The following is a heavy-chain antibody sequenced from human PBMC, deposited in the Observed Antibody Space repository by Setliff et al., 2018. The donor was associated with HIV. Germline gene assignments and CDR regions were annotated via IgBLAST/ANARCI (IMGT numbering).Heavy chain of an antibody. Sequence: SETLSLTCTVSGGSISSSSYYWGWIRQPAGKGLEWIGHVYTTGSASYNPSLESRVTILEALSKNQFSLNLDSVTAADTAVYFCARALAGGSGWNYFDLWGPGTLVTVSS. CDR3: ARALAGGSGWNYFDL. CDR1: GGSISSSSYY. V-gene: IGHV4-61*09. CDR2: VYTTGSA. J-gene: IGHJ4*02. D-gene: IGHD6-19*01.